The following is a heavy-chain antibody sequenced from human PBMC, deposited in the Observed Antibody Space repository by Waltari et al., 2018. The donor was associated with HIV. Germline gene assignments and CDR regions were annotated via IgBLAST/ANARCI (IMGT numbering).Heavy chain of an antibody. CDR1: GYTFTGYF. CDR2: IDHRGDST. CDR3: ARDLAVVVFKASYFFDY. Sequence: QVQLVQSGAEEKKPGASVRVSCKASGYTFTGYFIHWVRQAPGKGLWWMGIIDHRGDSTAYAQKFQGRVTMTSDTSTSSAYMEMSSLTSDDTAVYYCARDLAVVVFKASYFFDYWGQGSLITVS. V-gene: IGHV1-46*01. J-gene: IGHJ4*02. D-gene: IGHD2-15*01.